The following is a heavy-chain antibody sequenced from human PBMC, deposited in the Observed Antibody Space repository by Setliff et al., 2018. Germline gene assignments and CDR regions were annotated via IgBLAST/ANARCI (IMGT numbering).Heavy chain of an antibody. J-gene: IGHJ4*02. CDR3: ASMGATAYYFDY. D-gene: IGHD1-26*01. CDR2: INHSGST. CDR1: GGSFSTYY. V-gene: IGHV4-34*01. Sequence: PSETLSLTCAVYGGSFSTYYWIWIRQPPGKGLEWIGEINHSGSTYYNPSLKRRVTISVDTSKNQFSLKLSSVTAADTAVYYCASMGATAYYFDYWGQGTLVTVSS.